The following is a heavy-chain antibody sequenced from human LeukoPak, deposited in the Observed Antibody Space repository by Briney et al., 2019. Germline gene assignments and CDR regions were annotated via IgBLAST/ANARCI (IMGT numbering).Heavy chain of an antibody. D-gene: IGHD3-22*01. CDR3: ALQNDSSPFDY. CDR1: GFTVSSNY. V-gene: IGHV3-53*01. J-gene: IGHJ4*02. CDR2: IYSGGST. Sequence: GGSLRLSCAASGFTVSSNYMSWVRQAPGKVLEWVSVIYSGGSTDYADSVKGRFTISRDNSKNTLYLQMNSLRAEDTAVYYCALQNDSSPFDYWGQGTLVTVSS.